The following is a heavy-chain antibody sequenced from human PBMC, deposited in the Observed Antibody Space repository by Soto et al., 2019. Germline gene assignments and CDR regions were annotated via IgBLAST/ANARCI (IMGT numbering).Heavy chain of an antibody. D-gene: IGHD4-17*01. Sequence: GGSLRLSCAASGFTFSSNAMSWVRQAPGKGLECVSGISGSGDSTGYADSVKGRFTISRDNAKNSLYLQMNSLRAEDTAFYYCARAPGYYGDFFDYWGQGTLVTVSS. CDR3: ARAPGYYGDFFDY. J-gene: IGHJ4*02. CDR2: ISGSGDST. V-gene: IGHV3-20*04. CDR1: GFTFSSNA.